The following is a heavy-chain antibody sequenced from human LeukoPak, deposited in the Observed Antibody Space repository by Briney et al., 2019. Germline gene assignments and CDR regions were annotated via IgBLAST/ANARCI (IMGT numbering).Heavy chain of an antibody. J-gene: IGHJ4*02. CDR2: ISSSGSTI. CDR3: ARDLKECFDWLLC. CDR1: GFTFSSYE. D-gene: IGHD3-9*01. V-gene: IGHV3-48*03. Sequence: GGSLRLSCAVSGFTFSSYEMNWVRQAPGKGLEWVSYISSSGSTIYYADSVKGRFTISRDNSKNTLYLQMNSLRAEDTAVYYCARDLKECFDWLLCWGQGTLVTVSS.